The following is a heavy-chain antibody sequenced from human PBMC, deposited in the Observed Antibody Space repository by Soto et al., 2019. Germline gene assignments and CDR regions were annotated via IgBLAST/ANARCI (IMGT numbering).Heavy chain of an antibody. CDR3: VRADAVTTIDFDF. J-gene: IGHJ4*02. CDR2: ISAYNDNT. D-gene: IGHD4-17*01. Sequence: ASLNVSWKASGDRFSSFARSWARQAPGQGLEWLGWISAYNDNTNYAQKFQGRVTMTTDTSTTTAYMELTSLRSDGTAVYYCVRADAVTTIDFDFWGQRTLVPVSS. CDR1: GDRFSSFA. V-gene: IGHV1-18*01.